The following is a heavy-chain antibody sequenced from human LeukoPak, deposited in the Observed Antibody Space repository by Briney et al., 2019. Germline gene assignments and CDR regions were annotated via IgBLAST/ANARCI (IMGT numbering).Heavy chain of an antibody. Sequence: PSGTLSRTCAVSSGSISSSNWWSWVRQPPGKGLEWIGEMYHSGSTNYNPSLKSRVTISVDKSKNQFSLKLNSVTAADTAVYYCARAPAAGGAFDIWGQGTMVTVSS. D-gene: IGHD3-16*01. J-gene: IGHJ3*02. V-gene: IGHV4-4*02. CDR3: ARAPAAGGAFDI. CDR1: SGSISSSNW. CDR2: MYHSGST.